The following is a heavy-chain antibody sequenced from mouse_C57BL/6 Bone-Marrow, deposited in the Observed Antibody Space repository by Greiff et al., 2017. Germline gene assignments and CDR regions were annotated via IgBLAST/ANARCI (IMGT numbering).Heavy chain of an antibody. CDR1: GYTFTSYW. Sequence: VQLQQPGAELVKPGASVKLSCKASGYTFTSYWMHWVKQRPGQGLEWIGMIHPNSGSTNYNEKFKSKATLTVDKSSSTAYMQLSSLTSEDSAVYYCASDGRYYAMDYWGQGTSVTVSS. CDR3: ASDGRYYAMDY. CDR2: IHPNSGST. J-gene: IGHJ4*01. V-gene: IGHV1-64*01.